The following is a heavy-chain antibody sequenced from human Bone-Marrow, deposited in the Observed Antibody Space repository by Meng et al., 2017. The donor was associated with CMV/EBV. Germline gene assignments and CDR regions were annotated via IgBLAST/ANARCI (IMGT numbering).Heavy chain of an antibody. V-gene: IGHV3-30*02. CDR2: IRYDGSNK. CDR1: GFTFSSYA. CDR3: ARDTAGDVGSMDV. D-gene: IGHD7-27*01. J-gene: IGHJ6*02. Sequence: GGSLRLSCAASGFTFSSYAMHWVRQAPGKGLEWVAFIRYDGSNKYYADSVKGRFTISRDNSKNTLYLQMNSLRAEDTAVYYCARDTAGDVGSMDVWGQGTTVTVSS.